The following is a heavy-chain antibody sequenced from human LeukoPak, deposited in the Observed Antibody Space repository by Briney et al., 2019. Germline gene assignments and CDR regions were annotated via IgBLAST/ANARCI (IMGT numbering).Heavy chain of an antibody. CDR1: GFTFSSYS. CDR3: ARDQASGSYRSSDY. V-gene: IGHV3-21*01. J-gene: IGHJ4*02. D-gene: IGHD3-10*01. Sequence: GGSLRLSCAASGFTFSSYSMNWVRQAPGKGLEWVSYISSGSGYIYYADSVKGRFTISRDNAKNSLYLQMNSLRAEDTAVYYCARDQASGSYRSSDYWGQGTLVTVSS. CDR2: ISSGSGYI.